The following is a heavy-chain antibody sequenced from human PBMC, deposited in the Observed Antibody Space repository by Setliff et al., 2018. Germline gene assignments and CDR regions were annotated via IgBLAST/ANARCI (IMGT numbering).Heavy chain of an antibody. V-gene: IGHV1-3*01. D-gene: IGHD3-3*01. Sequence: GASVKVSCKASGYTFTSYAMHWVRQAPGQRLEWMGWINAGNGNTKYSQTFQGRVTITRDTSASTAYMELSSLRSEDTAVYYCAREFTRYYNFWSAHRYYMDVWGKGTTVTVSS. J-gene: IGHJ6*03. CDR2: INAGNGNT. CDR1: GYTFTSYA. CDR3: AREFTRYYNFWSAHRYYMDV.